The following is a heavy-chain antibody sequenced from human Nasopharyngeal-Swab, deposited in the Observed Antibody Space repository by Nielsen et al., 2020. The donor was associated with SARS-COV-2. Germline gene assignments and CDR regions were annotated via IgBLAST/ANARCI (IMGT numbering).Heavy chain of an antibody. D-gene: IGHD6-13*01. J-gene: IGHJ6*03. CDR3: TTDLAAAGDYYYYYYMDV. V-gene: IGHV3-15*01. CDR2: IKSKTDGGTT. CDR1: GFTFSNAW. Sequence: GGSLRLSCAAPGFTFSNAWMSWVRQAPGKGLEWVGRIKSKTDGGTTDYAAPVKGRFTISRDDSKNTLYLQMNSLKTEDTAVYYCTTDLAAAGDYYYYYYMDVWGKGTTVTVSS.